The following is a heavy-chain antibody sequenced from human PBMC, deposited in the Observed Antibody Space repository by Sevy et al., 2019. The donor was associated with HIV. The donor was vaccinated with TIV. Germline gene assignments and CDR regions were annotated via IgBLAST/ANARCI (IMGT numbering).Heavy chain of an antibody. V-gene: IGHV3-7*01. D-gene: IGHD3-22*01. CDR3: ARARAYCYDNSSYSFDY. CDR2: IKQDGSEK. CDR1: GFTLSSYW. Sequence: GGSLRLSCAASGFTLSSYWMSWVRQAPGKGLEWVANIKQDGSEKYYVDSVKDRFTISRDNAKNSLYLQMNSLRVEDTAAYYCARARAYCYDNSSYSFDYWGQGTLVTVSS. J-gene: IGHJ4*02.